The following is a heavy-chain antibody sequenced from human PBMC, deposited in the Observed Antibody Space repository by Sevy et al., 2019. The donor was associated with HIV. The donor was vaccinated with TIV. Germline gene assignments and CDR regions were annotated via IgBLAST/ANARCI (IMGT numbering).Heavy chain of an antibody. CDR1: GFTFSDHY. CDR2: TRNKADSYTT. Sequence: GGSLRLSCAASGFTFSDHYMEWVRQAPGKGLEWVGRTRNKADSYTTEYAASVKGRFTISRDYSKNSLYLQMNSLKTEDTAVYYCANHAGIAAAGRVFDYWGQGSLVTVSS. CDR3: ANHAGIAAAGRVFDY. J-gene: IGHJ4*02. V-gene: IGHV3-72*01. D-gene: IGHD6-13*01.